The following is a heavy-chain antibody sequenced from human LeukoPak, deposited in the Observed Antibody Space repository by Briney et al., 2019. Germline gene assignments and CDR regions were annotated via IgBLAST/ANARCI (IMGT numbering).Heavy chain of an antibody. J-gene: IGHJ4*02. CDR2: IYYSGST. Sequence: PSETLSLTCTVSGGSISSSSYYWGWIRQPPGKGLEWIGSIYYSGSTYYNPSLKSRVTISVDTSKNQFSLKLSSVTAADTAVYYCARLFGYCSSTSCSDATWGQGTLVTVSS. V-gene: IGHV4-39*01. D-gene: IGHD2-2*01. CDR3: ARLFGYCSSTSCSDAT. CDR1: GGSISSSSYY.